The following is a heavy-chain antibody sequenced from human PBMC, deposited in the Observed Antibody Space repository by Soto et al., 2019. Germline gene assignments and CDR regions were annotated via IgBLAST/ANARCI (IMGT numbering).Heavy chain of an antibody. CDR1: KFTFSTYA. CDR2: ISSGGSST. CDR3: AKDRLVVPATLPFDY. Sequence: EVQLLESGGGLAQPGGSLRLSCAASKFTFSTYAMSWVRQAPGKGLEWVSTISSGGSSTYYADSVMGRFTISRDNSKDTVYLQMDRLRAEDTAVYFCAKDRLVVPATLPFDYWGQGTLVTVSS. D-gene: IGHD2-15*01. J-gene: IGHJ4*02. V-gene: IGHV3-23*01.